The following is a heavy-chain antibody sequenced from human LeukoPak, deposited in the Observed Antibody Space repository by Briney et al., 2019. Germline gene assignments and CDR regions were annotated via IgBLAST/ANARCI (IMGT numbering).Heavy chain of an antibody. CDR2: IVSNGDST. D-gene: IGHD3-22*01. CDR1: GFTFSRYG. V-gene: IGHV3-64D*09. J-gene: IGHJ6*02. CDR3: VNPGWYYDSSGYSYYYGMDV. Sequence: GGSLRLYCSASGFTFSRYGMHWVRQAPGKGLEYVSAIVSNGDSTYYADSVKGRFTISRDNAKNTLYLQMSSLRPDDTAVYYCVNPGWYYDSSGYSYYYGMDVWGQGTTVTVSS.